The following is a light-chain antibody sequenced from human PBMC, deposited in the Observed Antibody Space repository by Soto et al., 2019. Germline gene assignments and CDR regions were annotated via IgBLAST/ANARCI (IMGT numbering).Light chain of an antibody. CDR2: RNN. CDR1: SSNIGSNY. Sequence: QSVLTQPPSASGTPGQRVTISCSGSSSNIGSNYVYWYQQLPGTAPKLLIYRNNQRPSGGPDRFSGSKSGTSASLAISGLRSEDEADYYCAAWDDSLRGVVFGGGTKVTVL. V-gene: IGLV1-47*01. CDR3: AAWDDSLRGVV. J-gene: IGLJ2*01.